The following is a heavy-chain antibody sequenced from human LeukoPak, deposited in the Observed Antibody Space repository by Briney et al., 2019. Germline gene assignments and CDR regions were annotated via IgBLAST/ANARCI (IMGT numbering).Heavy chain of an antibody. J-gene: IGHJ4*02. D-gene: IGHD3-3*01. CDR2: ISWNSGSI. CDR3: AKDHYDFWSGYLGY. Sequence: GGSLRLSCAASGFTFDDYAMQWVRQAPGKGLEWVSGISWNSGSIGYADSVKGRFTISRDNAKNSLYLQMNSLRAEDTALYYCAKDHYDFWSGYLGYWGQGTLVTVSS. CDR1: GFTFDDYA. V-gene: IGHV3-9*01.